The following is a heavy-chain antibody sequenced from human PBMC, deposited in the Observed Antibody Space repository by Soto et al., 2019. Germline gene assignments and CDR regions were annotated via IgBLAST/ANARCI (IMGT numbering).Heavy chain of an antibody. J-gene: IGHJ5*02. Sequence: EVQLVESGGGLGQPGGSLRLSCAASGFTFTNYWIHWVRQAPGKGLVWVSRINSDGGTTNYADSVKGRFTISRDNAKNTVYLKMSSLRAEDTAVYYCVRGGFRAYWIDPWGQGTLVTVSS. CDR3: VRGGFRAYWIDP. CDR1: GFTFTNYW. V-gene: IGHV3-74*02. CDR2: INSDGGTT. D-gene: IGHD5-12*01.